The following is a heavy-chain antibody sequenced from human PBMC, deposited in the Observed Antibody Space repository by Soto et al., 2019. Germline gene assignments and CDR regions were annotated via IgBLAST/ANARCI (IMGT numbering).Heavy chain of an antibody. CDR2: IWYDGSNK. V-gene: IGHV3-33*01. D-gene: IGHD1-1*01. CDR1: GSIFSGYG. CDR3: ARDVNGGTAFRGFCDY. J-gene: IGHJ4*02. Sequence: QEQLVESGGGVVQPGTSLRLSCAASGSIFSGYGMHWVRQAPGKGLEWVAVIWYDGSNKYYADSVKGRFTISRDNSKNIRDQQMNSLRAENTAVYYCARDVNGGTAFRGFCDYWGQGTLVTISS.